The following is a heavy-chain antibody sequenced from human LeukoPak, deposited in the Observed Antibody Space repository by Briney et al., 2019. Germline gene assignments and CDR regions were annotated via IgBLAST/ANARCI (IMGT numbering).Heavy chain of an antibody. CDR3: ASQPPYCSSTGCYVDY. CDR1: GFTFSSYG. Sequence: PGGSLRLSCAASGFTFSSYGMHWVRQAPGKGLEWVAFIRYDGSNKYYADSVKGRFTISRDNSKNTLYLQMNSLRAEDTAVYYCASQPPYCSSTGCYVDYWGQGTLVTISS. D-gene: IGHD2-2*01. CDR2: IRYDGSNK. V-gene: IGHV3-30*02. J-gene: IGHJ4*02.